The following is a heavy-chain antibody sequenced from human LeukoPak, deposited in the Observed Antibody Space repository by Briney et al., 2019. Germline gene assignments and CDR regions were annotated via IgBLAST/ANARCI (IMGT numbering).Heavy chain of an antibody. CDR3: AKDSHYYYDSSGYYRFDY. D-gene: IGHD3-22*01. CDR1: GFTFSSYA. Sequence: GGSLRLSCAASGFTFSSYAMSWLRQAPGKGLEWVSAISGSGGSTYYADSVKGRFTIYRDNSKNTLYLQMDSLRAEDTAVYYCAKDSHYYYDSSGYYRFDYWGQGTLVTVSS. V-gene: IGHV3-23*01. J-gene: IGHJ4*02. CDR2: ISGSGGST.